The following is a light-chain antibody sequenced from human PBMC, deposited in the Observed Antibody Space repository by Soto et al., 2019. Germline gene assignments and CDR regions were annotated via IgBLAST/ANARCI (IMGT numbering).Light chain of an antibody. CDR2: AAS. CDR1: QSISTY. Sequence: DIQMIQSPSSLSASVGDSITITCRASQSISTYLNWYQQKPGKAPKLLIYAASSLQSGVPSRFSGSGSGTDFTLTISSLQPEDFATYYCQQANSFPITFGQGTRLEIK. V-gene: IGKV1-39*01. J-gene: IGKJ5*01. CDR3: QQANSFPIT.